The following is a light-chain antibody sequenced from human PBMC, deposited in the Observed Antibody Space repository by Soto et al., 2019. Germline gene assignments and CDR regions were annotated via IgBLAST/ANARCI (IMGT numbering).Light chain of an antibody. CDR2: GAS. V-gene: IGKV3-15*01. CDR1: QSVSSR. Sequence: IEVTQSPPTVSEDIGERVXXACRASQSVSSRLAWYHQKPGQSPRLLIYGASTRATGIPARFSGSGSGTEFTLTISSLQSEDFAVYYCQQYDNWPPITVGQGTRLEIK. CDR3: QQYDNWPPIT. J-gene: IGKJ5*01.